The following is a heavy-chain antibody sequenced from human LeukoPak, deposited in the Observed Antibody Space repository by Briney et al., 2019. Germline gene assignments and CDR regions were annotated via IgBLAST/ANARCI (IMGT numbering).Heavy chain of an antibody. J-gene: IGHJ4*02. CDR3: ARESIAAAGPFDY. V-gene: IGHV3-33*01. CDR1: GFTFSSYG. Sequence: GGSLRLSCAASGFTFSSYGMHWVRQAPGKGLEWVAVIWYDGSNKYYADSVKGRFTISRDNSKNTLYLQMNSLGAEDTAVYYCARESIAAAGPFDYWGQGTLVTVSS. D-gene: IGHD6-13*01. CDR2: IWYDGSNK.